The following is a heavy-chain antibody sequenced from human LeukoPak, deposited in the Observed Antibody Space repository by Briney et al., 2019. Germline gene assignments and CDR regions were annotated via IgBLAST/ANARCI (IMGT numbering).Heavy chain of an antibody. CDR3: ASGYRFRN. CDR1: GYTFTGYY. CDR2: INPNRGGT. J-gene: IGHJ4*02. D-gene: IGHD5-18*01. V-gene: IGHV1-2*02. Sequence: ASVKVSCKASGYTFTGYYLHWVRQAPGQGLEWMGWINPNRGGTDYAQKFQGRVTMTRDTSISTAYMELSRLRYDDTAVYYCASGYRFRNWGQGTLVTVSS.